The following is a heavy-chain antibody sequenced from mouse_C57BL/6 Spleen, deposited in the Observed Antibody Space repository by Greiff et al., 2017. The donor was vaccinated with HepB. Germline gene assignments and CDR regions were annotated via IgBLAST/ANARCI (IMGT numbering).Heavy chain of an antibody. J-gene: IGHJ4*01. V-gene: IGHV1-69*01. D-gene: IGHD2-2*01. CDR1: GYTFTSYW. Sequence: QVQLKQSGAELVMPGASVKLSCKASGYTFTSYWMHWVKQRPGQGLEWIGEIDPSDSYTNYNQKFKGKSTLTVDKSSSTAYMQLSSLTSEDSAVYYCARLIYYGYDAALYAMDYWGQGTSVTVSS. CDR2: IDPSDSYT. CDR3: ARLIYYGYDAALYAMDY.